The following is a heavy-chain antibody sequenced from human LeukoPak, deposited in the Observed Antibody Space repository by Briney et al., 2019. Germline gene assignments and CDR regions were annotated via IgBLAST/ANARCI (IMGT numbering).Heavy chain of an antibody. CDR3: ARSPNPPTYYYDSSGDY. Sequence: ASVKVSCKASGYTFTSYAMNWVRQAPGQGLEWMGWINTNTGNPTYAQGFTGRFVFSLDTSVSTAYLQISSLKAEDTAVYYCARSPNPPTYYYDSSGDYWGQGTLVTVSS. CDR2: INTNTGNP. V-gene: IGHV7-4-1*02. D-gene: IGHD3-22*01. J-gene: IGHJ4*02. CDR1: GYTFTSYA.